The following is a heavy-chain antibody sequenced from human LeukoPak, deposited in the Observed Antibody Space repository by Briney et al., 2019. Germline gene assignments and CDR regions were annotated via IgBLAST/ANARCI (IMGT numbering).Heavy chain of an antibody. V-gene: IGHV4-4*02. J-gene: IGHJ4*02. D-gene: IGHD5-18*01. Sequence: PSETLSLTCAVSGGSISSSNWWSWVRQSPGKGLEWIGEIYHSGSTNYNPSLKSRVAISVDKSKNQFSLKLSSVTAADTAVYYCARGNNVDTAMVYFDYWGQGTLVTVSS. CDR3: ARGNNVDTAMVYFDY. CDR1: GGSISSSNW. CDR2: IYHSGST.